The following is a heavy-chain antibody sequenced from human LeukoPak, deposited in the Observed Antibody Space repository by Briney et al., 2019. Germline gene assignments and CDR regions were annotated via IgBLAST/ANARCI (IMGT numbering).Heavy chain of an antibody. CDR2: IYYSGST. D-gene: IGHD3-9*01. V-gene: IGHV4-59*01. J-gene: IGHJ4*02. Sequence: PSETLSLTCTVSGGSISSYYWSWIRQPPGKGLEWIGYIYYSGSTNYNPSLKSRATISVDTSKNQFSLKLSSVTAADTAVYYCARGQTGYPYYFDYWGQGTLVTVSS. CDR1: GGSISSYY. CDR3: ARGQTGYPYYFDY.